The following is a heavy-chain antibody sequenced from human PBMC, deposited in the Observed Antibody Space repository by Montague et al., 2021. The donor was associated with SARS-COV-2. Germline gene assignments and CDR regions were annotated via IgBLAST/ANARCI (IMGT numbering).Heavy chain of an antibody. Sequence: SETLSLTCTVSGGSISSSNSRSCFRHPPGQGLEWFGEIYHSGSTXYNPCPNSRVSISVDKSKNQFPLKLSSVTAADTAVYYCARGWYSPMLVVVIRGPFDYWGQGTLVTVSS. D-gene: IGHD3-22*01. CDR2: IYHSGST. V-gene: IGHV4-4*02. CDR3: ARGWYSPMLVVVIRGPFDY. J-gene: IGHJ4*02. CDR1: GGSISSSNS.